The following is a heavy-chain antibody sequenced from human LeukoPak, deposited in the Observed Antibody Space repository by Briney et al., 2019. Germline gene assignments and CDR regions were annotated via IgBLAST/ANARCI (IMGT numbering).Heavy chain of an antibody. CDR3: ARGPLNYYDSSGYPIGRYFDY. CDR1: GGSISRYY. V-gene: IGHV4-59*01. D-gene: IGHD3-22*01. J-gene: IGHJ4*02. Sequence: SSETLSLTCTVSGGSISRYYWSWIRQPPGKGREWIGYIYYSGSTNYNPSLKSRVTISVDTSKNQFSLKLSSVTAADTAVYYCARGPLNYYDSSGYPIGRYFDYWGQGTLVTVSS. CDR2: IYYSGST.